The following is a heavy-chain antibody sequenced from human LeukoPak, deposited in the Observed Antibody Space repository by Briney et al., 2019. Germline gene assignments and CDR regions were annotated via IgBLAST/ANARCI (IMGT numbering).Heavy chain of an antibody. J-gene: IGHJ4*02. CDR1: GGTFSSYA. CDR2: IIPIFGTA. Sequence: ASVKVSCKASGGTFSSYAISWVRQAPGQGLEWMGGIIPIFGTANYAQKFQGRVTITTDESTSTAYMELSSLRSEDTVVYYCASRGEYSSFDYWGQGTLVTVSS. V-gene: IGHV1-69*05. CDR3: ASRGEYSSFDY. D-gene: IGHD6-6*01.